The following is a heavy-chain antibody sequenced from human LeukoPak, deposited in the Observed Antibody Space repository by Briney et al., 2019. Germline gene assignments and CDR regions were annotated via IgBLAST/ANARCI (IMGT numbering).Heavy chain of an antibody. CDR1: GYTFTGYY. CDR3: ARGGSSGWYVQNYFDT. J-gene: IGHJ5*02. D-gene: IGHD6-19*01. CDR2: INPNSGGT. V-gene: IGHV1-2*02. Sequence: GASVKVSCKASGYTFTGYYLHWVRQAPGQGLEWMGWINPNSGGTNYAQTFQGRVTMTRDTSISTAYMELSRLRSDDTAAYYCARGGSSGWYVQNYFDTWGQGTLVTVSS.